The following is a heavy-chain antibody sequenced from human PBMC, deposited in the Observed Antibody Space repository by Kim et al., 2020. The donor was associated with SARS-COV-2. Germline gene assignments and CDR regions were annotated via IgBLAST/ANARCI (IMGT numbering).Heavy chain of an antibody. CDR1: GGTFSNYA. V-gene: IGHV1-69*13. J-gene: IGHJ6*02. CDR3: ARDPQPAAQGYFYYGMDV. D-gene: IGHD2-15*01. CDR2: IIPIVNTP. Sequence: SVKVSCKASGGTFSNYAINWVRQAPGQGLEWMGGIIPIVNTPNYAQKFQGRAIITADESTSTTYMELNSLRSEDTAVHYCARDPQPAAQGYFYYGMDVWGQGTAVTVSS.